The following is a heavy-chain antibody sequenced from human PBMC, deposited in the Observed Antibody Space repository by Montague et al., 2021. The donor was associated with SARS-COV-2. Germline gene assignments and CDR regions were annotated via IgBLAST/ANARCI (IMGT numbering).Heavy chain of an antibody. Sequence: SETLSLTCTVSGGSISSSSYYWGWIRQPPGKGLEWIGTIYYGRSTYYNPSLKSRVTISVDTSKNQFSLKLSSVTAADTAVYYCARQGGDIVVVIAIRGPYYFDYWGQGTLATVSS. J-gene: IGHJ4*02. D-gene: IGHD2-21*01. CDR2: IYYGRST. CDR3: ARQGGDIVVVIAIRGPYYFDY. CDR1: GGSISSSSYY. V-gene: IGHV4-39*01.